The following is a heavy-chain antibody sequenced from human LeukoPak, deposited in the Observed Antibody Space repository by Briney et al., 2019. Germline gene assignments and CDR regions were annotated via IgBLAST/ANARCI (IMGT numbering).Heavy chain of an antibody. V-gene: IGHV1-2*04. CDR2: INPNSGGT. J-gene: IGHJ4*02. D-gene: IGHD2-2*01. Sequence: ASVKVSCKASGYTFTGYYMHWVRQAPGQGLEWMGWINPNSGGTNYAQKFQGWVTMTRDTSISTAYMELSRLRSVDTAVYYCARGGSVRYCSSTSCYAADRFFDYWGQGTLVTVSS. CDR1: GYTFTGYY. CDR3: ARGGSVRYCSSTSCYAADRFFDY.